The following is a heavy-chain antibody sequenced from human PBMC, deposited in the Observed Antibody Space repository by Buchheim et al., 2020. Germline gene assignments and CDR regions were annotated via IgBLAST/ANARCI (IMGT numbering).Heavy chain of an antibody. D-gene: IGHD4-11*01. CDR3: ARDSAYVYRNSHFDY. CDR2: ISYDGSNN. J-gene: IGHJ4*02. V-gene: IGHV3-30*04. CDR1: GFTFGSYA. Sequence: QVQLVESGGGVVQPGRSLRLSCAASGFTFGSYAMQWVRQAPGKGLEWVAVISYDGSNNYYADSVKGRFTISRDNSKNTLYLQMNSLRAEDTAVYYCARDSAYVYRNSHFDYWGQGTL.